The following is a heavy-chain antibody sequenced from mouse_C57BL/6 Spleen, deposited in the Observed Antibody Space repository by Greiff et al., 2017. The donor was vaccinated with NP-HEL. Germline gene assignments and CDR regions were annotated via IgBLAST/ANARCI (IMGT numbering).Heavy chain of an antibody. CDR1: GYTFTSYG. J-gene: IGHJ1*03. V-gene: IGHV1-81*01. Sequence: QVQLQQSGAELARPGASVKLSCKASGYTFTSYGISWVKQRTGQGLEWIGEIYPRSGNTYYNEKFKGKATLTADKSSSTAYMELRSLTSEDSAVYFCARELYGNYDWYFDVWGTGTTVTVSS. CDR2: IYPRSGNT. D-gene: IGHD2-1*01. CDR3: ARELYGNYDWYFDV.